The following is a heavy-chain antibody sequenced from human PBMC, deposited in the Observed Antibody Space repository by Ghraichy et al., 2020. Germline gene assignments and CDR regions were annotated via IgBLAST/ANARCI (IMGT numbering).Heavy chain of an antibody. D-gene: IGHD3-10*01. CDR1: GFTFSSYV. V-gene: IGHV3-23*01. J-gene: IGHJ3*02. Sequence: GGSLRLSCAASGFTFSSYVMSWVRQAPGKGLEWVSVIIGTIGITYYADSVKGRFTISKDNSESTLYLHMNSLRVEDTAVYYCTKEYTSGSSGAFDIWGQGTMVTVSS. CDR2: IIGTIGIT. CDR3: TKEYTSGSSGAFDI.